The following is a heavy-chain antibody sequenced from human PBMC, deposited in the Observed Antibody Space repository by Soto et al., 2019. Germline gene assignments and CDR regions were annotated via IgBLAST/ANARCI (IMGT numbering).Heavy chain of an antibody. D-gene: IGHD3-22*01. CDR2: IYPGDSDT. V-gene: IGHV5-51*01. Sequence: PGETLKISCKGSGYSFTSYWIGWVRPTPGKGLDWMGIIYPGDSDTTYSPSFQGQVTISADKSISTAYLQWSSLKASDTAIYYFTTDSYSTRIVVRFDYWGHGTLVTVSS. J-gene: IGHJ4*01. CDR3: TTDSYSTRIVVRFDY. CDR1: GYSFTSYW.